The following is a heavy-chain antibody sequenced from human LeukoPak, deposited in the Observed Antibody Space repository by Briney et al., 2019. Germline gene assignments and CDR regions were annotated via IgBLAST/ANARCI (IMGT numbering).Heavy chain of an antibody. CDR1: GGSISSSNW. CDR2: TYHSGST. CDR3: AREDYDSSGYYDY. V-gene: IGHV4-4*02. J-gene: IGHJ4*02. Sequence: SSETLSLTCAVSGGSISSSNWWSWVRQPPGKGLEWIGETYHSGSTNYNPSLKSRVTISVDKSKNQFSLKLSSVTAADTAVYYCAREDYDSSGYYDYWGQGTLVTVSS. D-gene: IGHD3-22*01.